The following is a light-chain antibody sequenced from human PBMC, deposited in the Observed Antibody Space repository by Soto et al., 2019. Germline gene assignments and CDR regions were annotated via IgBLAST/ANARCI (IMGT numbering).Light chain of an antibody. CDR1: ESISMY. CDR2: GAS. V-gene: IGKV1-39*01. CDR3: QQSYSTPPYT. Sequence: DIQMTQSPFSLSASVGDRITITCRASESISMYLNWYQQKPGKAPKLLIYGASSLQSGVPSRFSGSGSGTDFTLTINSLQPEDFATYYCQQSYSTPPYTFGQGTKVDSK. J-gene: IGKJ2*01.